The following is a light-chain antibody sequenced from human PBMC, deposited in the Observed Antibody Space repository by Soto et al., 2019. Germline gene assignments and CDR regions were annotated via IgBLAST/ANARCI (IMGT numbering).Light chain of an antibody. Sequence: EIVLTQSPGTLSLSPGERATLSCKASQSLRSCQLAWYQQKPGQAPRLLIHDASSMSTGIPDRFSGSGSGTDFTLAISRLEPEDLALYDCQQYAGSPRTFGQGTKVDIK. V-gene: IGKV3-20*01. J-gene: IGKJ1*01. CDR3: QQYAGSPRT. CDR1: QSLRSCQ. CDR2: DAS.